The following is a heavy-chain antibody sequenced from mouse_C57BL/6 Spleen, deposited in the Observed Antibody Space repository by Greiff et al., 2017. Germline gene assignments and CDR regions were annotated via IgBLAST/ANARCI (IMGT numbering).Heavy chain of an antibody. CDR2: IHPSDSDT. J-gene: IGHJ3*01. V-gene: IGHV1-74*01. D-gene: IGHD2-5*01. Sequence: QVQLQQPGAELVKPGASVKVSCKASGYTFTSYWMHWVKQRPGQGLEWIGRIHPSDSDTNYNQKFKGKATLTVDKSSSTAYMQLSSLTSEDSAVYYCATPAYYSNPAWFAYWGQGTLVTVSA. CDR3: ATPAYYSNPAWFAY. CDR1: GYTFTSYW.